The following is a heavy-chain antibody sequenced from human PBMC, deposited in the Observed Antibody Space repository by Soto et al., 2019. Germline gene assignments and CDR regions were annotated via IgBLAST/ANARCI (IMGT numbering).Heavy chain of an antibody. D-gene: IGHD7-27*01. J-gene: IGHJ3*02. CDR1: GFTFSSYS. Sequence: GGSLRLSCAASGFTFSSYSMNWVRQAPGKGLEWVSYISSSSSTIYYADSVKGRFTISRDNAKNSLYLQMNSLRAEDTAVYYCARDTGDRRFGAFDIWDQGTMVTFSS. V-gene: IGHV3-48*04. CDR3: ARDTGDRRFGAFDI. CDR2: ISSSSSTI.